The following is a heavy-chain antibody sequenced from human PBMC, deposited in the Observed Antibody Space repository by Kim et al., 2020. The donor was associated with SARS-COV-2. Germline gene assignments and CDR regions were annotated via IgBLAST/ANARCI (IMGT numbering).Heavy chain of an antibody. CDR2: INHSGST. CDR1: GGSFSGYY. V-gene: IGHV4-34*01. Sequence: SETLSLTCAVYGGSFSGYYWSWIRQPPGKGLEWIGEINHSGSTNYNPSLKSRVTISVDTSKNQFSLKLSSVTAADTAVYYCARGYYDILTGYYYLYYYGMDVWGQGTTVTVSS. D-gene: IGHD3-9*01. CDR3: ARGYYDILTGYYYLYYYGMDV. J-gene: IGHJ6*02.